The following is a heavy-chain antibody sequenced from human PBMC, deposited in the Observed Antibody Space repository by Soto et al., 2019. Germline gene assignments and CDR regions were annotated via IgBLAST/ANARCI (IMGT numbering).Heavy chain of an antibody. D-gene: IGHD3-22*01. V-gene: IGHV1-69*01. J-gene: IGHJ4*02. CDR1: GGTFSSYA. CDR3: ARGGEYYYDSSGYDY. CDR2: IIPIFGTA. Sequence: QVQLVQSGAEVKKPGSSVKVSCKASGGTFSSYAISWVRQAPGQGLEWMGGIIPIFGTANYAQKFQGRVTITADESTSTADMELSRLRSEDTAVYYCARGGEYYYDSSGYDYWVQGPLVTVSS.